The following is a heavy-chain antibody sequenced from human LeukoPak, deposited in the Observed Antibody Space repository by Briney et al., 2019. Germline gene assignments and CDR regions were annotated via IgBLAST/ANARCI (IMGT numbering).Heavy chain of an antibody. CDR3: ARDSSTVTTPYFDY. J-gene: IGHJ4*02. Sequence: ASEKVSCKASGFTFTHYYIHWVRQAPGQGLEWMGWINANSGGTNYAQDFQGRVTMTRDTSISTAYMELSRLTSDDTAVYYCARDSSTVTTPYFDYWGQGTLVTVSS. CDR2: INANSGGT. D-gene: IGHD4-11*01. V-gene: IGHV1-2*02. CDR1: GFTFTHYY.